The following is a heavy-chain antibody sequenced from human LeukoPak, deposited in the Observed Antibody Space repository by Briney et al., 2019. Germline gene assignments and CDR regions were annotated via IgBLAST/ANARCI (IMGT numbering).Heavy chain of an antibody. D-gene: IGHD3-22*01. Sequence: SETLSLTCTVSGGSISSSSYYWGWIRQPPGKGLEWIGSIYYSGSTYYNPSLKSRVTISVDTSKNQFSLKLSSVTAADTAVYYCAGVGLRDSSAYFDYWGQGTLVTVSS. V-gene: IGHV4-39*07. CDR2: IYYSGST. CDR3: AGVGLRDSSAYFDY. J-gene: IGHJ4*02. CDR1: GGSISSSSYY.